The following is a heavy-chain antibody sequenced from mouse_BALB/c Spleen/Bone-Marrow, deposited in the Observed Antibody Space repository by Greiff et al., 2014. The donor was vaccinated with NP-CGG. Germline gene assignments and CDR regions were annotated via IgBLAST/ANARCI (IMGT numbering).Heavy chain of an antibody. CDR3: ARGGGMDY. J-gene: IGHJ4*01. Sequence: QVQLKQSGPELVKPGASVKMSCKASGYTFTSYYIHWVKQRPGQGLEWIGWIYPGDGSTKYNEKFKGKTTLTADESSSTAYMLLSSLTSEDSAIYFCARGGGMDYWGQGTSVTVSS. CDR1: GYTFTSYY. CDR2: IYPGDGST. V-gene: IGHV1S56*01.